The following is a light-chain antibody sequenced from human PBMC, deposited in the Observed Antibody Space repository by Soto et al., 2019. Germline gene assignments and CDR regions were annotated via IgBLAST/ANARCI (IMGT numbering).Light chain of an antibody. CDR3: QQYGTSPWT. Sequence: EIVLTQSPATLSLSPGERATLSCRASQRVSTYLAWYQQKAGQAPRLLIYGASTRATGIPDRFSGSGSGTDFTLTISRLEPEDFAVYYCQQYGTSPWTFGQGTKVDI. CDR1: QRVSTY. V-gene: IGKV3-20*01. CDR2: GAS. J-gene: IGKJ1*01.